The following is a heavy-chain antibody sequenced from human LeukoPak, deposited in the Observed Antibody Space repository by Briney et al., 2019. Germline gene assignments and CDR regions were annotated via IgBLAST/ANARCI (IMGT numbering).Heavy chain of an antibody. CDR2: IYYSGST. D-gene: IGHD6-19*01. J-gene: IGHJ5*02. V-gene: IGHV4-59*01. CDR1: GGSISSYY. Sequence: SETLSLTCTVSGGSISSYYWGWIRQPPGKGLEWIGYIYYSGSTNYNPSLKSRVTISVDTSKNQFSLKLSSVTAADTAVYYCARGVAVASWFDPWGQGSLVTVSS. CDR3: ARGVAVASWFDP.